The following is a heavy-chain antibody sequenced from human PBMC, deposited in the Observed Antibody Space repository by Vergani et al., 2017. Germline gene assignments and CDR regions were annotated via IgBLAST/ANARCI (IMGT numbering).Heavy chain of an antibody. CDR2: IHSSWTK. J-gene: IGHJ5*02. CDR3: VRDSWRSYRRGVYWFDT. V-gene: IGHV4-61*02. CDR1: GASITSGSFY. D-gene: IGHD3-10*01. Sequence: QVHLNEAGPGLVKPSQTLSLTCTVSGASITSGSFYWSWIRQPAGKGLEWIGRIHSSWTKNYNPSLRSRVTLSVDTSTNQLSLKMISMTAADTAVYYCVRDSWRSYRRGVYWFDTWGQGTLVSVSS.